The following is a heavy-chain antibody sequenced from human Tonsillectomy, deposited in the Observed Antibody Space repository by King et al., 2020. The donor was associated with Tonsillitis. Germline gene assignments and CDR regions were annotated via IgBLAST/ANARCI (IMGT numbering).Heavy chain of an antibody. J-gene: IGHJ4*02. D-gene: IGHD2-2*01. CDR1: GFTFSDYG. CDR2: ISYDGRNK. V-gene: IGHV3-30*18. Sequence: VQLVESGGGVVQPGRSLRLSCAASGFTFSDYGIHWARQAPGKGLEWVAVISYDGRNKYYADSVKGRFTISRENSKNTLYLQMNSLRPEDTATYYCAKKLLYPDYWGQGTLVTVSS. CDR3: AKKLLYPDY.